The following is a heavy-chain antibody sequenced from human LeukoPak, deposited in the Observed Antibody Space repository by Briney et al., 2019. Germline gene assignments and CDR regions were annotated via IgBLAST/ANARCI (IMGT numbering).Heavy chain of an antibody. CDR1: GYTLTELS. Sequence: ASVKVSCKVSGYTLTELSMHWVRQAPGKGLEWMGGFDPEDGETIYAQKFQGRVTKTEDTSTDTAYMELSSLRSEDTAVYYCATAHPAEVGAPEFDYWGQGTLVTVSS. D-gene: IGHD1-26*01. CDR2: FDPEDGET. CDR3: ATAHPAEVGAPEFDY. V-gene: IGHV1-24*01. J-gene: IGHJ4*02.